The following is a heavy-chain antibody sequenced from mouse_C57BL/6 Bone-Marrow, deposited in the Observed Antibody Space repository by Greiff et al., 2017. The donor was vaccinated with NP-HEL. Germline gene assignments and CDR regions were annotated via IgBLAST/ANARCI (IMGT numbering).Heavy chain of an antibody. D-gene: IGHD1-1*01. CDR2: LNPSSGYT. V-gene: IGHV1-4*01. J-gene: IGHJ4*01. CDR1: GYTFTSST. CDR3: AREIYYYGSDNCFAMDD. Sequence: QVQLQQSGAELARPGASVKMSCKASGYTFTSSTMHWVKQRPGQGLEWIGYLNPSSGYTKYNQKFKDKATLTADKSSSTAYMQLSILTSEDSAVYYVAREIYYYGSDNCFAMDDWGQGTSVTVSS.